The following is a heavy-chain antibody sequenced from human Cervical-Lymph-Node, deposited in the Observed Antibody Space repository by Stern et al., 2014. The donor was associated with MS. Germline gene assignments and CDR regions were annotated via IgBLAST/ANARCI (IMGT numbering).Heavy chain of an antibody. J-gene: IGHJ4*02. CDR2: ISGSGDTT. Sequence: EVQLVESGGGLVQPGGSLRLSCAASGFTFNNYAMNWVRQAPGKGLEWVSVISGSGDTTFYTASVKGRFTVSKDFSTNILYLQMNSLRADDTAVYYCAKGDGSSSYNAFDYWGQGTLVTVSS. D-gene: IGHD6-6*01. CDR1: GFTFNNYA. CDR3: AKGDGSSSYNAFDY. V-gene: IGHV3-23*04.